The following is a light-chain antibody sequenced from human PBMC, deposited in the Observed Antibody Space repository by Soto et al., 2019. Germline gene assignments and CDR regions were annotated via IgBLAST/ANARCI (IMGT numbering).Light chain of an antibody. V-gene: IGLV2-14*01. Sequence: HSAMTQPAYVSGSPGQSIAISCTGSACDVGGYNYVSWYQQHPGKAPKLIIYGVSHRPSGVSPRFSASRSAYTASLTVSGLQDEDEADYYCSSYAGSSNVFGTGTKVTVL. CDR3: SSYAGSSNV. CDR2: GVS. CDR1: ACDVGGYNY. J-gene: IGLJ1*01.